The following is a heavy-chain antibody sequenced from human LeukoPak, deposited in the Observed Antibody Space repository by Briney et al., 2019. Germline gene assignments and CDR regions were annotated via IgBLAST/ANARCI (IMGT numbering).Heavy chain of an antibody. D-gene: IGHD6-6*01. V-gene: IGHV4-59*01. J-gene: IGHJ3*02. CDR2: IYYSGST. CDR3: ARVKVIAARPYYAFDI. CDR1: GGSISSYY. Sequence: SETLSLTFTVSGGSISSYYWSWIRQPPGKGLEWIGYIYYSGSTNYNPSLKSRVTISVDTSKNQFSLKLSSVTAADTAVYYCARVKVIAARPYYAFDIWGQGTMVTVSS.